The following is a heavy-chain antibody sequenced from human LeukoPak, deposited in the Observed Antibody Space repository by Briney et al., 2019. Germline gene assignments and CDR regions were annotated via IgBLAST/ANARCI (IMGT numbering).Heavy chain of an antibody. D-gene: IGHD3-22*01. J-gene: IGHJ4*02. CDR3: ARVSSGGYFHTYYFDY. V-gene: IGHV4-59*01. CDR1: GGSINGYY. Sequence: SETLSLTCTVSGGSINGYYWSWIRQPPGMGLEWIGYIRYSGTTNYSPSLKSRATISVDTSKNQFSLNLISVTAADTAIYYCARVSSGGYFHTYYFDYWGQGTLVTVSS. CDR2: IRYSGTT.